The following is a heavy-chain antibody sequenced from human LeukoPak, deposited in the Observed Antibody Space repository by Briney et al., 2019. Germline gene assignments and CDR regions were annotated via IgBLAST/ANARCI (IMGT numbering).Heavy chain of an antibody. V-gene: IGHV5-51*01. CDR3: ARREPATAIHY. D-gene: IGHD2-21*02. J-gene: IGHJ4*02. Sequence: MVIIYPRDSDTRYSPSFQRQVTISADKSISTAYLQWSSLKASDTAMYYCARREPATAIHYWGQGTLVTVSS. CDR2: IYPRDSDT.